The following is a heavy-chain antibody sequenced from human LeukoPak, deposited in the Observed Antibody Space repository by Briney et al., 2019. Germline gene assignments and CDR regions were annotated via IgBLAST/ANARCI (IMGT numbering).Heavy chain of an antibody. Sequence: GASVKVSCKASGGTFSSYAISWVRQAPGQGLEWMGGIIPIFGTANYAQKFQGRVTITADESTSTAYMELSSLRSEDTAVHYCARGSLEGLDFDYWGQGTLVTVSS. J-gene: IGHJ4*02. CDR1: GGTFSSYA. V-gene: IGHV1-69*13. D-gene: IGHD1-1*01. CDR2: IIPIFGTA. CDR3: ARGSLEGLDFDY.